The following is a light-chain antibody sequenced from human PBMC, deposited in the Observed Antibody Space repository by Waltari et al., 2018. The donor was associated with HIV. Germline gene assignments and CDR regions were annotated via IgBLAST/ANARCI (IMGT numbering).Light chain of an antibody. CDR2: GAF. CDR1: QSVGNN. Sequence: EIVLTQSPATLSVSPGEGATLSCRASQSVGNNLAWHQQKPGLAPRLLIYGAFTRATGIPTRFSGSGSGTDFTLTISSLQSEDFAVYYCQHYNKGLRSFTFGPGTKVDI. CDR3: QHYNKGLRSFT. J-gene: IGKJ3*01. V-gene: IGKV3D-15*01.